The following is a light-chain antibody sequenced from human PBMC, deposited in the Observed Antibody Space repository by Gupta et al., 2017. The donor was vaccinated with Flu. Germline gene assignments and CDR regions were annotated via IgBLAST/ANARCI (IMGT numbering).Light chain of an antibody. CDR1: QSIRTY. CDR3: QQSYSTLVT. J-gene: IGKJ5*01. Sequence: DIQMTQSPSSLSASVRDRVTITCRASQSIRTYLNWYQQKPGKAPKLLIYGASSLQSGVPSRFSGIGSGTDFTLTISSLQPEDIATYYCQQSYSTLVTFGQGTRLAIK. V-gene: IGKV1-39*01. CDR2: GAS.